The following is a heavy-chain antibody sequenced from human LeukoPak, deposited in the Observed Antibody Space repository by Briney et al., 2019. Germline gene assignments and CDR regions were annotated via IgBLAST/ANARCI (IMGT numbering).Heavy chain of an antibody. J-gene: IGHJ6*02. D-gene: IGHD6-19*01. V-gene: IGHV3-23*01. Sequence: PGGSLRLSCAASGFTFSSYAMSWVRQAPGKGLEWVSAISGSGGSTYYADSVKGRFTISRDNSKNTLYLQMNSLRAEDTAVYYCAKVAVAGTEARDLIYYYYGMDVWGQGTTVTVSS. CDR1: GFTFSSYA. CDR2: ISGSGGST. CDR3: AKVAVAGTEARDLIYYYYGMDV.